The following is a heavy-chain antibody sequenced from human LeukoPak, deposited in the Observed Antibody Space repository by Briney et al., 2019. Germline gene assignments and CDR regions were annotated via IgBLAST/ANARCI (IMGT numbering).Heavy chain of an antibody. CDR3: AKNWGWDYKTVYYFDY. J-gene: IGHJ4*02. CDR2: ISGSGGST. V-gene: IGHV3-23*01. CDR1: GFTFSSYA. D-gene: IGHD7-27*01. Sequence: PGGSLRLSCAASGFTFSSYAMSWVRQAPGKGLEWVSAISGSGGSTYYADSVKGRFTISRDNSKNTLYLQMNSLRAEDTAVYYCAKNWGWDYKTVYYFDYWGQGTLVTVSS.